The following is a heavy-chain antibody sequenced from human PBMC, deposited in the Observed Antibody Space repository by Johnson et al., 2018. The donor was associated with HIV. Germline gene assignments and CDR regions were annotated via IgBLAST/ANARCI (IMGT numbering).Heavy chain of an antibody. J-gene: IGHJ3*02. CDR1: GFTFSNAW. V-gene: IGHV3-15*01. Sequence: EVQLVESGGGLVQPGGSLRLSCTASGFTFSNAWLSWVRQAPGKGLEWVGRIKSKTEGGTTDYAAPVKGRFTISRDDSKNTLFLQMNSLKIEDTATYYCTTAGSSGSAHAFDIWGQGTMVTVSS. CDR3: TTAGSSGSAHAFDI. CDR2: IKSKTEGGTT. D-gene: IGHD3-22*01.